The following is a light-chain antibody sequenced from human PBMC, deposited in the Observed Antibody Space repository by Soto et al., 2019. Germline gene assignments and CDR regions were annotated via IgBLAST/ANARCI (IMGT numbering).Light chain of an antibody. CDR1: QSISSN. Sequence: EIVMTHSPATLSVSPGERATLSCRASQSISSNLAWYQQKPGQAPRLLIYDTSTRATGIPARFSGSGSGTDFTLTISGLEPADLGVYYCQQRHNWPITFGQGTRLEIK. V-gene: IGKV3-15*01. CDR2: DTS. CDR3: QQRHNWPIT. J-gene: IGKJ5*01.